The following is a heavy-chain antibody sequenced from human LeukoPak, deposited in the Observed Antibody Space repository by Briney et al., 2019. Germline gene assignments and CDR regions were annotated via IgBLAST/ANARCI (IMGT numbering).Heavy chain of an antibody. D-gene: IGHD6-19*01. CDR2: IYHSGST. CDR1: GGSISSSNG. J-gene: IGHJ4*02. CDR3: ASTLIGIAVAGTVY. V-gene: IGHV4-4*02. Sequence: PSETMSLTCAVSGGSISSSNGWSGGRQPQGKGLEGIGEIYHSGSTNYNPSLKSRVTISVDKSKNQFSLKLSSVTAADTAVYYCASTLIGIAVAGTVYWGQGTLVTVSS.